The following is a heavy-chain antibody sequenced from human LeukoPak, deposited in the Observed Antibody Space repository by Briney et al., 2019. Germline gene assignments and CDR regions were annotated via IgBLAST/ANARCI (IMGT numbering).Heavy chain of an antibody. J-gene: IGHJ6*02. CDR1: GGSISSYY. V-gene: IGHV4-59*08. Sequence: KPSETLSLTCTVSGGSISSYYWSWIRQPPGKGLEWIGYIYYSGSTNYNPSLKSRVTISVDTSKNQFSLKLSSVTAADTAVYYCARYTYGGNNYYYYGMDVWGRGTTVTVSS. CDR3: ARYTYGGNNYYYYGMDV. CDR2: IYYSGST. D-gene: IGHD4-23*01.